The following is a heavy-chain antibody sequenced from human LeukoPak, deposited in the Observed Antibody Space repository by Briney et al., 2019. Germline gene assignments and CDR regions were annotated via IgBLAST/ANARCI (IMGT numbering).Heavy chain of an antibody. Sequence: PGGSLRLSCAAFGFTFSSYSMNWVRQAPGKGLEWLSYTTSSGGTIYYADSVKGRFTISRDNAKNSLYLQMNGLRAEDTAVYYCAREIPQQLVAMDVWGQGTTVTVSS. J-gene: IGHJ6*02. CDR3: AREIPQQLVAMDV. CDR2: TTSSGGTI. CDR1: GFTFSSYS. D-gene: IGHD6-13*01. V-gene: IGHV3-48*04.